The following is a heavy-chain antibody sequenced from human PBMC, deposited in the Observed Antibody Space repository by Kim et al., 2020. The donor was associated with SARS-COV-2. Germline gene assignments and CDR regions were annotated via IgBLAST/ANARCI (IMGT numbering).Heavy chain of an antibody. Sequence: GGSLRLSCAASGFTFSNAWMSWVRQAPGKGLEWVGRIKSKTDGGTTDYAAPVKGRFTISRADSKNTLYLQMNSLKTEDTAVYYCTTDQGSVVVTAIEVTDYWGQGTLVTVSS. D-gene: IGHD2-21*02. CDR3: TTDQGSVVVTAIEVTDY. J-gene: IGHJ4*02. CDR1: GFTFSNAW. CDR2: IKSKTDGGTT. V-gene: IGHV3-15*01.